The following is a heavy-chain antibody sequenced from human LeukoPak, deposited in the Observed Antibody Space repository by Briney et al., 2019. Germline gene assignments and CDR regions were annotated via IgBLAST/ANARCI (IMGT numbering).Heavy chain of an antibody. V-gene: IGHV3-20*04. CDR1: GFTFDDYG. CDR3: AREDYYGSGSYYGGPDY. D-gene: IGHD3-10*01. Sequence: GGSLRLSCAASGFTFDDYGMSWVRQAPGKGLEWVSGINWNGGSTGYADSVKGRFTISRDNAKNSLYLQMNSPRAEDTALYYCAREDYYGSGSYYGGPDYWGQGTLVTVSS. CDR2: INWNGGST. J-gene: IGHJ4*02.